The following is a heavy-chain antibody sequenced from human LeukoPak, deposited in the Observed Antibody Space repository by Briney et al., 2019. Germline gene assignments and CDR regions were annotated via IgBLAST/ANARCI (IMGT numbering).Heavy chain of an antibody. CDR3: TTEYYGGFDY. J-gene: IGHJ4*02. CDR1: TFTKAW. V-gene: IGHV3-15*07. Sequence: KSGGSLRLSCVVSTFTKAWMNWVRQAPGKGLEWVGCVKNRGDGRTTDYAAPVKGRFTISRDDSKRTVYLQMNSLKTEDTAVYFCTTEYYGGFDYWGQGTLVTVSS. CDR2: VKNRGDGRTT. D-gene: IGHD3-16*01.